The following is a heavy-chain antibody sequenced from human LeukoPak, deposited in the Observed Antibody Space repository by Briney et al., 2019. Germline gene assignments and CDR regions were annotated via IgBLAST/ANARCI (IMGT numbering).Heavy chain of an antibody. V-gene: IGHV3-23*01. CDR2: IIDGGGST. CDR1: GVTFSSCA. J-gene: IGHJ6*03. CDR3: AKDGSHYYSMDV. Sequence: GSLIRSCSAAGVTFSSCAMSWGLHAARKGLEWVAAIIDGGGSTYYADAVKGRCTISRHNSKNTLYLQMNSLRAEDTDVYYCAKDGSHYYSMDVWGKGTTVTVSS.